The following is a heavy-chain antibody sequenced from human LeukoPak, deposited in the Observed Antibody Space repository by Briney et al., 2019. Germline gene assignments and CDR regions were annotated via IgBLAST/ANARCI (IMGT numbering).Heavy chain of an antibody. D-gene: IGHD3-22*01. J-gene: IGHJ4*02. CDR1: GYTFTSYV. CDR3: ARSGGGGFYYDSSGYYGYYFDY. Sequence: ASVKVSCKASGYTFTSYVISWVRQAPGQGLEWMGWISAYNGNTNYAQKLQGRVTMPTATSTSTAYMELRSLRSDDTAVYYCARSGGGGFYYDSSGYYGYYFDYWGQGTLVTVSS. CDR2: ISAYNGNT. V-gene: IGHV1-18*01.